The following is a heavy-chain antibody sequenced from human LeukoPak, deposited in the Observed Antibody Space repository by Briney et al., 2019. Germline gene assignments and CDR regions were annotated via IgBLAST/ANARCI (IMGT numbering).Heavy chain of an antibody. Sequence: ASVKVSCKASGYTFTGYYMHWVRQAPGQGLEWMGRINPNNGGTNYAQKFQGRVTMTRDTSISTAYMELSRLRSDDTAVYYCASTMIVVVITSGSFDYWGQGTLVTVSS. CDR1: GYTFTGYY. CDR3: ASTMIVVVITSGSFDY. V-gene: IGHV1-2*06. D-gene: IGHD3-22*01. J-gene: IGHJ4*02. CDR2: INPNNGGT.